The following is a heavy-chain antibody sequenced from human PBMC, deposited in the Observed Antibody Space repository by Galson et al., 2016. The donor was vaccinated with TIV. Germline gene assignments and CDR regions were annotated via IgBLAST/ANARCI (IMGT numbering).Heavy chain of an antibody. D-gene: IGHD6-13*01. J-gene: IGHJ4*02. CDR3: ERYSRTSSRRFDY. Sequence: VKVSCKASGYTFSNFAITWVRQAPGQGLEWMGYMSAYSGASNYAQEFQGRVTITTDTSTSTAYMELRNLRFDDTAVYYCERYSRTSSRRFDYWGQGTPVTVSS. CDR1: GYTFSNFA. V-gene: IGHV1-18*01. CDR2: MSAYSGAS.